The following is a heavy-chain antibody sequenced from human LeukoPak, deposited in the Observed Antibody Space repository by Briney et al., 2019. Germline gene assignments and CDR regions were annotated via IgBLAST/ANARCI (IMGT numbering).Heavy chain of an antibody. D-gene: IGHD3-22*01. CDR1: GFTVSSNY. J-gene: IGHJ4*02. CDR3: ARAVSSGYGPFDY. Sequence: AGGSLRLSCAASGFTVSSNYMSWVRQAPGKGLEWVSVIYSGGNTYYADSVKGRFTISRDNSKNTLYLQMNSLRAEDTAVYYCARAVSSGYGPFDYWGQGTLVTVSS. V-gene: IGHV3-53*01. CDR2: IYSGGNT.